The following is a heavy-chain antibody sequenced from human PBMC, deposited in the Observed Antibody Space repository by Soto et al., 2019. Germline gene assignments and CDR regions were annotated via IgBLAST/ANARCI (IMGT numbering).Heavy chain of an antibody. J-gene: IGHJ6*02. V-gene: IGHV1-69*12. CDR1: GGTVSSYA. CDR3: ARHVPAAGYYYGMDV. Sequence: QVQLVQSGAEVKKPGSSVKVSCKASGGTVSSYAIRWVRQAPGQGLEWMGGIIPIFGTANYAQKFQGRVTITADDSTSTAYMELSSLRSEDTAVYYCARHVPAAGYYYGMDVWGQWTTVTVSS. CDR2: IIPIFGTA. D-gene: IGHD2-2*01.